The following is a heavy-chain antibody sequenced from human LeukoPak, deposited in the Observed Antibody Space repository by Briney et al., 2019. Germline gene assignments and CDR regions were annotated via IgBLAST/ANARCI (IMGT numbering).Heavy chain of an antibody. CDR2: LYWNDDN. CDR1: GSSLSTSGVG. V-gene: IGHV2-5*01. J-gene: IGHJ5*02. D-gene: IGHD7-27*01. Sequence: SGPTLLKPTQTLTLTCTFSGSSLSTSGVGVCWIRQPPGKPLAWLALLYWNDDNRYTPALKGKLTNSKDASKNQVVLTMTNMDPMDPATYYCTHRPRPGENWFDPWGQGTLVTVS. CDR3: THRPRPGENWFDP.